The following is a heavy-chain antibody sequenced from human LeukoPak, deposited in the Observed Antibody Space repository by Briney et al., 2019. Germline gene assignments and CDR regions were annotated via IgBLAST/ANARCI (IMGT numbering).Heavy chain of an antibody. V-gene: IGHV4-34*01. D-gene: IGHD6-19*01. Sequence: PSETLSLTCAVYGGSFSGYYWSWIRQPPGKGLEWIGEINHSGSTNYNPSLKSRVTISVDTSKNQFSLKLSSVTAADTAVYYCAGSLLIAVVPFDYWGQGTLVTVSS. CDR2: INHSGST. CDR3: AGSLLIAVVPFDY. CDR1: GGSFSGYY. J-gene: IGHJ4*02.